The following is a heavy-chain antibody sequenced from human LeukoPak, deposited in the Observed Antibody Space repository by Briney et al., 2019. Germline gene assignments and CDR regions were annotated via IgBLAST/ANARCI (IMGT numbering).Heavy chain of an antibody. CDR2: IYHSGST. CDR3: ARGYCSSTSCYTFDC. CDR1: GGSISSSNW. Sequence: SGTLSLTCAVSGGSISSSNWWSWVRQPPGQGLEWIGEIYHSGSTNYNPSLKSRVTISVDKSKNQFSLKLSSVTAADTAVYYCARGYCSSTSCYTFDCWGQGTLVTVSS. D-gene: IGHD2-2*02. V-gene: IGHV4-4*02. J-gene: IGHJ4*02.